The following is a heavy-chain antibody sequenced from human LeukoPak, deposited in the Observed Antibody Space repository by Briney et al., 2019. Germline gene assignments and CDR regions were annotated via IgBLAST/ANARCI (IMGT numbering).Heavy chain of an antibody. CDR2: IYTSGST. Sequence: SETLSLTCTVSGGSISSYYWSWIRQPAGKGLEWIGRIYTSGSTNYNPSLKSRVTISVDTSKNQFSLKLSSVTAADTAVYYCAREFVEMASQGVLFDYWGQGTLVTVSS. CDR1: GGSISSYY. J-gene: IGHJ4*02. D-gene: IGHD5-24*01. V-gene: IGHV4-4*07. CDR3: AREFVEMASQGVLFDY.